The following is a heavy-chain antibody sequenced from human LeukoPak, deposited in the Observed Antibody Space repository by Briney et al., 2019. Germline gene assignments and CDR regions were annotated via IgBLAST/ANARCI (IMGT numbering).Heavy chain of an antibody. CDR1: GGSISSYY. D-gene: IGHD1-1*01. J-gene: IGHJ5*02. Sequence: KASETLSLTCTVSGGSISSYYWSWIRQPPGKGLEWIGNIYYSGSTYYSPSLKSRVTISVDTSKNQFSLKLSSVTAADTAVYYCARPVPSRLGWFDPWGHGTLVAVSS. CDR2: IYYSGST. V-gene: IGHV4-59*04. CDR3: ARPVPSRLGWFDP.